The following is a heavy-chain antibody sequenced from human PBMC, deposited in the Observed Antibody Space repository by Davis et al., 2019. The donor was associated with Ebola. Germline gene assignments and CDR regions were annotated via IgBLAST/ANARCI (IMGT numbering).Heavy chain of an antibody. Sequence: GESLKISCSASGFIFSTYVMSWVRQAPGKGLEWVSTYGTSADTYYADSVKGRFTISRDNSKNTLYLQMNGLRAEDTALYYCATSPWDGYTVGYGPRGFDIWGQGTMVTVSS. J-gene: IGHJ3*02. CDR2: GTSADT. CDR3: ATSPWDGYTVGYGPRGFDI. V-gene: IGHV3-23*01. CDR1: GFIFSTYV. D-gene: IGHD5-12*01.